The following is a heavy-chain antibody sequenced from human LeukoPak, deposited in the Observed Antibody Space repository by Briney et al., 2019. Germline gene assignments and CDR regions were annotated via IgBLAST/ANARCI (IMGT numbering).Heavy chain of an antibody. CDR3: ASLEFGY. J-gene: IGHJ4*02. Sequence: PGGSLRLSCAASGCSFNSYWMSWVRQAPGKGLEWVAKINQDGSEKYYVDSVKGRFTISRDNAKNSLFLQMNSLRAEDTAVYYCASLEFGYWGQGTLVTVSS. D-gene: IGHD3-16*01. V-gene: IGHV3-7*01. CDR2: INQDGSEK. CDR1: GCSFNSYW.